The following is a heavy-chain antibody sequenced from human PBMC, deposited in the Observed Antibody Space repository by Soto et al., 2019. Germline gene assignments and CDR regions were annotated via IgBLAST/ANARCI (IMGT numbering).Heavy chain of an antibody. Sequence: GGSLRLSCAASGFTFSSYAMSWVRQAPGKGLEWVSAISGSGGSTYYADSVKGRFTISRDNSKNTLYLQMNSLRAEDTAVYYCAKVNYDILTGYQYYFHYWGQGTLVTVSS. V-gene: IGHV3-23*01. CDR2: ISGSGGST. J-gene: IGHJ4*02. CDR1: GFTFSSYA. D-gene: IGHD3-9*01. CDR3: AKVNYDILTGYQYYFHY.